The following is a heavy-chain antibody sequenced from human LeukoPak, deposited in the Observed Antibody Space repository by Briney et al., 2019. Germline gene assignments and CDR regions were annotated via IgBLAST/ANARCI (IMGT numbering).Heavy chain of an antibody. J-gene: IGHJ3*02. CDR1: RYTFTSYD. CDR2: MNPNSGNT. V-gene: IGHV1-8*02. Sequence: ASVKVSCKASRYTFTSYDINWVRQATGQGLEWMGWMNPNSGNTGYAQKFQGRVTMTRNTSISTAYMELSSLRSEDTAVYYCARVGILAAAGLTYAFDIWGQGTMVTVSS. CDR3: ARVGILAAAGLTYAFDI. D-gene: IGHD6-13*01.